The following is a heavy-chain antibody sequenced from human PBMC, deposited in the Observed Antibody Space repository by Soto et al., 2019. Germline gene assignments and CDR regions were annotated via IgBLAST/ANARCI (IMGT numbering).Heavy chain of an antibody. CDR2: ISGGGNST. Sequence: VGSLRLSSAASGFTFSNYAMTWFRQAPGKGLEWVSGISGGGNSTYYADSVKGRFTISRDNSKNALYLQMNSLRAEDTAVYYCAKTESSGWSTRYGMDVWGQGTTVTVSS. CDR3: AKTESSGWSTRYGMDV. V-gene: IGHV3-23*01. D-gene: IGHD6-19*01. CDR1: GFTFSNYA. J-gene: IGHJ6*02.